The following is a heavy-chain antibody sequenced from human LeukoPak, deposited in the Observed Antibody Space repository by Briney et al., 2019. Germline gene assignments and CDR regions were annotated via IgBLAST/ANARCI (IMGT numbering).Heavy chain of an antibody. D-gene: IGHD3-9*01. Sequence: PSETLSLTCTVSGGSISSGSYYWSWIRQPAGKGLEWIGRIYTSGSSNYNPSLKSRVTISVDTSKNQFSLKLSSVTAADTAVYYCARLIAYYDILTGYLPHYYFDYWGQGTLVTVSS. V-gene: IGHV4-61*02. CDR3: ARLIAYYDILTGYLPHYYFDY. J-gene: IGHJ4*02. CDR1: GGSISSGSYY. CDR2: IYTSGSS.